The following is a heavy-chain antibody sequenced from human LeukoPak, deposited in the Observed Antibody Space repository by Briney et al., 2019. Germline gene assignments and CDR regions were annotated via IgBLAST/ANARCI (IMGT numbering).Heavy chain of an antibody. CDR2: ISAYNGNT. V-gene: IGHV1-18*01. J-gene: IGHJ4*02. CDR3: ARGFPPRRNYDSSGYYSYYFDH. Sequence: GASVKVSCKASGYTFTGYGVSWVRQAPGQGLDWMGWISAYNGNTKYAQEFQGRVTMTTDTSTSTAYMELRSLRSDDTAVYYCARGFPPRRNYDSSGYYSYYFDHWGQGTLVTVSS. D-gene: IGHD3-22*01. CDR1: GYTFTGYG.